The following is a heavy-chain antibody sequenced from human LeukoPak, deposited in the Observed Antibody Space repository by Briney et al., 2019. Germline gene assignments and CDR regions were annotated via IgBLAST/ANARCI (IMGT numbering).Heavy chain of an antibody. V-gene: IGHV4-38-2*02. Sequence: SETLSLTCTVSGYSISSGYYWGWIRQPPGKGLEWIGSIYHSGSTYYNPSLKSRVTISVDTSKNQFSLKLSSVTAADTAVYYCAREYCSSTSCYEFDYWGQGTLVTVSS. D-gene: IGHD2-2*01. CDR3: AREYCSSTSCYEFDY. CDR1: GYSISSGYY. CDR2: IYHSGST. J-gene: IGHJ4*02.